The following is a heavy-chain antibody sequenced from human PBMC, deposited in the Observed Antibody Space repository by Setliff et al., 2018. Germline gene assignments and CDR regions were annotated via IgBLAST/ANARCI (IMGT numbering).Heavy chain of an antibody. CDR1: GDSIFDNY. CDR2: VHFGGDT. Sequence: KASETLSLTCSVSGDSIFDNYWSWIRQSPGRGLEWIGFVHFGGDTNYNPSLKSRVTMSADTSNNQFSLNLRSVTAADTAVYFCARQPSSGAYYNPRPYYFDSWGQGTLVTVSS. CDR3: ARQPSSGAYYNPRPYYFDS. D-gene: IGHD3-10*01. V-gene: IGHV4-59*01. J-gene: IGHJ4*02.